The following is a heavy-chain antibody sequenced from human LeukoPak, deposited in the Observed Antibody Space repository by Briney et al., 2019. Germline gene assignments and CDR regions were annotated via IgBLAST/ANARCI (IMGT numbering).Heavy chain of an antibody. J-gene: IGHJ6*02. CDR3: ARGSYGMDV. V-gene: IGHV3-23*01. CDR1: GFTFTTYA. CDR2: VSKSDGTT. Sequence: GGSLRLSCAASGFTFTTYAMSWVRQGPGEGLEWVSSVSKSDGTTYYADSVKGRLTISRDNSKNTLHLQMNGLRAEDTAVYYCARGSYGMDVWGQGTTVTVSS.